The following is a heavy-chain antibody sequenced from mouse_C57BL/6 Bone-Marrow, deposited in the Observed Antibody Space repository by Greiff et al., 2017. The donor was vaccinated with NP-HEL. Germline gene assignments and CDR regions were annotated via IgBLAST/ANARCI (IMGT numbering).Heavy chain of an antibody. CDR2: ISSGGDYI. V-gene: IGHV5-9-1*02. CDR3: TRESTVVSYYAMDY. Sequence: DVHLVESGEGLVKPGGSLKLSCAASGFTFSSYAMSWVRQTPEKRLEWVAYISSGGDYIYYADTVKGRFTISRDNARNTLYLQMSSLKSEDTAMYYCTRESTVVSYYAMDYWGQGTSVTVSS. CDR1: GFTFSSYA. J-gene: IGHJ4*01. D-gene: IGHD1-1*01.